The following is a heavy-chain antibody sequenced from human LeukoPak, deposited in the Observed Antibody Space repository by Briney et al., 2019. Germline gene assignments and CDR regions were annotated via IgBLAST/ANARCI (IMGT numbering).Heavy chain of an antibody. J-gene: IGHJ2*01. V-gene: IGHV1-2*02. CDR1: GYTFTGYY. Sequence: GASVKVSCXASGYTFTGYYMHWVRQARGQGLEWMGWINPNSGGTNYAQKFQGRVTMTRDTSISTAYMELSRLRSDDTAVYYCARDYGGNSQRYFDLWGRGTLVTVSS. CDR2: INPNSGGT. D-gene: IGHD4-23*01. CDR3: ARDYGGNSQRYFDL.